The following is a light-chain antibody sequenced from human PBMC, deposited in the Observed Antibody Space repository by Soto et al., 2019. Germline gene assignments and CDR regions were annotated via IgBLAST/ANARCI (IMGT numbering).Light chain of an antibody. V-gene: IGLV2-11*01. Sequence: QSALTQPRSVSGSPGQSVTISCTGTRGDVGGYNYVSWYQQHPGKAPKLMIYDVSKRPSGVPDRFSGSKSGNTASLTISGLQAEDDADYYCCSYAGTYTPWVFGGGTKLTVL. CDR2: DVS. J-gene: IGLJ3*02. CDR3: CSYAGTYTPWV. CDR1: RGDVGGYNY.